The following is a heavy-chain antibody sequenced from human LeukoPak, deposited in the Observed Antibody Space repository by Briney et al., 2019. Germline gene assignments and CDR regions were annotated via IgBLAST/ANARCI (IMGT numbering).Heavy chain of an antibody. Sequence: SETLSLTCTVSVGSIRSSSYNGGRVRQPPGKGLEWIGSMHYTGTTYYNPSLKSRVTIPVDTSKNQFSLKVSSVTTADTAVYYCARTGGSFYFYYYMDVWGKGTTVTVSS. J-gene: IGHJ6*03. CDR2: MHYTGTT. D-gene: IGHD1-26*01. CDR1: VGSIRSSSYN. CDR3: ARTGGSFYFYYYMDV. V-gene: IGHV4-39*07.